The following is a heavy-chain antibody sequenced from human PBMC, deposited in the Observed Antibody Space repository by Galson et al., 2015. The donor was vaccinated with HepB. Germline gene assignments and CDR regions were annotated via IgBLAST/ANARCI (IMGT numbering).Heavy chain of an antibody. CDR3: GRARMGEYNDSWYCDR. Sequence: SETLSLTCTVSGGSVRSSSYYWTWIRQSPGKGLEWVGFWYYTGSARYNPSLTSRATISVDTSKNQFSLRLNSVTAADTAVYFCGRARMGEYNDSWYCDRWGQGTLVTVSS. D-gene: IGHD3-16*01. V-gene: IGHV4-61*01. J-gene: IGHJ4*02. CDR1: GGSVRSSSYY. CDR2: WYYTGSA.